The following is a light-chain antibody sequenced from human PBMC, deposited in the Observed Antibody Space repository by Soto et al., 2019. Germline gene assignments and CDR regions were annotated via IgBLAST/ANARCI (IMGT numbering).Light chain of an antibody. Sequence: ETVMTQSQATLSLSPGETATLSCRASQSVGNSLAWYQHKRGQAPRLLFYGASTRATGIPARFSGSGSGTEFTLTITSLQSEDFAVYYCQQYDGWPLTFGGGTTVGIK. CDR2: GAS. CDR3: QQYDGWPLT. CDR1: QSVGNS. J-gene: IGKJ4*01. V-gene: IGKV3-15*01.